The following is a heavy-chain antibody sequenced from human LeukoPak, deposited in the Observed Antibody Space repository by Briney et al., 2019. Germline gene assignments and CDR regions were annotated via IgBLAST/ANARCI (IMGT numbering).Heavy chain of an antibody. CDR1: GFTFSSYE. V-gene: IGHV3-48*03. CDR2: IGNSGSPI. J-gene: IGHJ4*02. Sequence: AVSLRLSCAASGFTFSSYEMNWVGQGPGKGLEWVSYIGNSGSPIYYADSVKGRFTISRDNAKNSLYLKMNSLRAEDTAVYYCARDPEYSYDYYFDYWGQGTLVTVSS. CDR3: ARDPEYSYDYYFDY. D-gene: IGHD5-18*01.